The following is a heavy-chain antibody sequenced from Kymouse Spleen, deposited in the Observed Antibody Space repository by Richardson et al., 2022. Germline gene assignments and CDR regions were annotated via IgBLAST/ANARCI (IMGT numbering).Heavy chain of an antibody. J-gene: IGHJ5*02. D-gene: IGHD1-26*01. CDR2: IYYSGST. Sequence: QVQLQESGPGLVKPSETLSLTCTVSGGSVSSGSYYWSWIRQPPGKGLEWIGYIYYSGSTNYNPSLKSRVTISVDTSKNQFSLKLSSVTAADTAVYYCARRSYGNWFDPWGQGTLVTVSS. V-gene: IGHV4-61*01. CDR1: GGSVSSGSYY. CDR3: ARRSYGNWFDP.